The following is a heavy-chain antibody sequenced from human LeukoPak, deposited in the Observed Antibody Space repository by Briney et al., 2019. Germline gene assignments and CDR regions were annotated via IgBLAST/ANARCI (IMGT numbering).Heavy chain of an antibody. Sequence: GGSLRLSCAASGFTFSSYAMSWVRQAPGKGLEWVSAISGSGGSTYYADSVKGRFTISRDNSKNTLYLQMNSLRAEDTAVYYCAKGRITMIVVVIISPVDFDYWGQGTLVTVSS. CDR1: GFTFSSYA. D-gene: IGHD3-22*01. CDR3: AKGRITMIVVVIISPVDFDY. CDR2: ISGSGGST. V-gene: IGHV3-23*01. J-gene: IGHJ4*02.